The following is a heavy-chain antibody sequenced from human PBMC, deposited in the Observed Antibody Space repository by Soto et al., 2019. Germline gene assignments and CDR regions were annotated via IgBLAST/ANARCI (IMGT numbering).Heavy chain of an antibody. Sequence: PSWSVPLSGASGRGAVISGRCYWDSVRLAPWECLEWIGSIYNTGSTYYNQSLNTRVTIYVDTSKNQFSLNLSSMTAADTSVYYCVSYEACSYIRCFSAFFALWACGTAVPVSS. CDR3: VSYEACSYIRCFSAFFAL. CDR2: IYNTGST. V-gene: IGHV4-39*01. D-gene: IGHD2-15*01. CDR1: RGAVISGRCY. J-gene: IGHJ2*01.